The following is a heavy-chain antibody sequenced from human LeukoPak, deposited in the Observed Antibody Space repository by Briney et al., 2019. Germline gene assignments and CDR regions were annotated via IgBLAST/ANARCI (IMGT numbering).Heavy chain of an antibody. CDR1: GDSVSSSSYY. CDR3: ARLKGYYIDF. V-gene: IGHV4-39*02. Sequence: SETLSLTCSVSGDSVSSSSYYWGWIRQPPGKGLEDIGCIYHSGSTFYNPSLESRVTISVDTSGNHFSLKLSSVTAADTAAYYCARLKGYYIDFWGQGTLVTVSS. J-gene: IGHJ4*02. CDR2: IYHSGST.